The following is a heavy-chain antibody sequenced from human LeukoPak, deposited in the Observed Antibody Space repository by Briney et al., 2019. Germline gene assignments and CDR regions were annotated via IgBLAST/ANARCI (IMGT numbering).Heavy chain of an antibody. V-gene: IGHV4-38-2*02. J-gene: IGHJ4*02. Sequence: SETLSLTCTVSGYSISSSYYWGWIRQTPGKGLEGIGSIYHSGSIYYNPSLKSRVTISVDTSKNQFSLKLSSVTAADRAVYYCARARVGSSLALDYWGQGTLVTVSS. D-gene: IGHD6-6*01. CDR2: IYHSGSI. CDR1: GYSISSSYY. CDR3: ARARVGSSLALDY.